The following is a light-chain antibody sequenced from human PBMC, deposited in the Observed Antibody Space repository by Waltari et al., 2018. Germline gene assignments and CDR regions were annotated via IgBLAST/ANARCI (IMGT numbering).Light chain of an antibody. V-gene: IGKV4-1*01. CDR3: QQYYSTLTYT. J-gene: IGKJ2*01. Sequence: DIVMTQSPDSLAVSLGERAPINCKSSQSVLYSSNNKNYLAWYQQKPGKPPKLLIYWASTRESGVPDRFSGSGSGTDFTLTISSLQAEDVAVYYCQQYYSTLTYTFGQGTKLEIK. CDR2: WAS. CDR1: QSVLYSSNNKNY.